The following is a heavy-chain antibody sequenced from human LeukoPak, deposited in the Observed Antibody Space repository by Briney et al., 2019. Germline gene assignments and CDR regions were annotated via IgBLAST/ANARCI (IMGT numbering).Heavy chain of an antibody. Sequence: RVASVNVSCKASGFTFTSSAMQWVRQARGQRLEWIGWIVVGSGNTNYAQKFQERVTITRDMSTSTAYMELSSLSSEDTAVYYCAATYDFWSGDAYYFDYWGQGTLVTVSS. J-gene: IGHJ4*02. V-gene: IGHV1-58*02. CDR1: GFTFTSSA. CDR2: IVVGSGNT. D-gene: IGHD3-3*01. CDR3: AATYDFWSGDAYYFDY.